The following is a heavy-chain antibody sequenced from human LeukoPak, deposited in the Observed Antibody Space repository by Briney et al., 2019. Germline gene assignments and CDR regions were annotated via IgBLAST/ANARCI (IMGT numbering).Heavy chain of an antibody. CDR3: ARDKDNSRFFDY. CDR1: GFTFSDYT. V-gene: IGHV3-30*04. J-gene: IGHJ4*02. D-gene: IGHD6-13*01. CDR2: ISFDGTTK. Sequence: GGSLRLSCVASGFTFSDYTMHWVRQAPGRGLDWVAIISFDGTTKYYAASVKGRFTISRDNSKNTLYLQMDSLRPEDTAVYYCARDKDNSRFFDYWGQGTQVTVSS.